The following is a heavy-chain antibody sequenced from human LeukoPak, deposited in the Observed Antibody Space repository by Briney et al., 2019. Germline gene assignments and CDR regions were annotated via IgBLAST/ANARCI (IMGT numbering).Heavy chain of an antibody. Sequence: SETLSLTCTVSGGSISGYYWSWIRQPAGKGLEWIGRIYTSGSTNYNPSLKSRVTMSVDTSKNQFSLKLSSVTAADTAVYYCARGVGVGSYYYYYYMDVWGKGTTVTVSS. D-gene: IGHD1-26*01. CDR3: ARGVGVGSYYYYYYMDV. J-gene: IGHJ6*03. CDR2: IYTSGST. CDR1: GGSISGYY. V-gene: IGHV4-4*07.